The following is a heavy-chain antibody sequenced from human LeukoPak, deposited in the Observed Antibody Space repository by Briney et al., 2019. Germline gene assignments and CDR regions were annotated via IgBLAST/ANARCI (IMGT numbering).Heavy chain of an antibody. V-gene: IGHV4-34*01. CDR3: AGRGIQLWFRYMLDY. CDR2: INHSGST. D-gene: IGHD5-18*01. Sequence: TSETLSLTCAVYGGSFSGYYWSWIRQPPGKGLEWIGEINHSGSTNYNPSLKSRVTISVDTSKNQFSLKLSSVTAADTAVYYCAGRGIQLWFRYMLDYWGQGTLVTVSS. J-gene: IGHJ4*02. CDR1: GGSFSGYY.